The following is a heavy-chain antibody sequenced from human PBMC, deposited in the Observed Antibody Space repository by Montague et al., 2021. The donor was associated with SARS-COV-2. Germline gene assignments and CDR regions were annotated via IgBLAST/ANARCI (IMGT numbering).Heavy chain of an antibody. D-gene: IGHD3-22*01. J-gene: IGHJ4*02. CDR1: GGSFNDYY. Sequence: SDTLSLTCAVYGGSFNDYYWSWIRQPPGKGLEWIGEINHGESTNYSPSLKGRVTISADTSKNQFSLKLKSVTAADTANYYCARGHQGVAMIVVVMIGAKYYFDYWGQGSLVTVSS. CDR2: INHGEST. CDR3: ARGHQGVAMIVVVMIGAKYYFDY. V-gene: IGHV4-34*01.